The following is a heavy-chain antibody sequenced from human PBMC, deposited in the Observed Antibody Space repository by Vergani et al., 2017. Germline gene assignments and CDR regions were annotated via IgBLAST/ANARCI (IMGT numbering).Heavy chain of an antibody. CDR2: IYYSGST. Sequence: QVQLQESGPGLVKPPQTLSLICTVSGGSISSGGYYWSWIRQHPGKGLEWSGYIYYSGSTYYNPSLKSRVTISVDTSKNQFSLKLSSVTAADTAVYYCARSGNWNSYWYFDLWGRGTLVTVSS. V-gene: IGHV4-31*03. D-gene: IGHD1-1*01. CDR1: GGSISSGGYY. J-gene: IGHJ2*01. CDR3: ARSGNWNSYWYFDL.